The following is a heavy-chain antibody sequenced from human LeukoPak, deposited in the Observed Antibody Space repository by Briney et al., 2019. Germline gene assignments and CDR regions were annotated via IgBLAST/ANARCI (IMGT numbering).Heavy chain of an antibody. CDR2: MNPNSGNT. CDR3: ARRSQAGGTGIGY. CDR1: GYTFTSYA. D-gene: IGHD6-19*01. J-gene: IGHJ4*02. Sequence: ASVKVSSKPSGYTFTSYAISWVRQGTEQGLEWMGWMNPNSGNTGYAQRFQGRVTMTRNTSISTAYMELSSLRSEDTAVYYCARRSQAGGTGIGYWGQGTLVTVCS. V-gene: IGHV1-8*01.